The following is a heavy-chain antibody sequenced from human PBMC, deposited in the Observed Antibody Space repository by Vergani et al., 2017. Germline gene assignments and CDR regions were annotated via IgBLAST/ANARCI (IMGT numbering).Heavy chain of an antibody. CDR1: GGTFSSYT. V-gene: IGHV1-69*02. Sequence: QVHLVQSGAEVKKPGSSVKVSCKASGGTFSSYTISWVRQAPGQGLEWMGRIIPILGIANYAQKFQGRVTITADKSTSTAYMGLSSRRSEDTAVYYWAVEKMYSSSWYRHYYNGMDVWGQGTTVTVSS. CDR3: AVEKMYSSSWYRHYYNGMDV. CDR2: IIPILGIA. J-gene: IGHJ6*02. D-gene: IGHD6-13*01.